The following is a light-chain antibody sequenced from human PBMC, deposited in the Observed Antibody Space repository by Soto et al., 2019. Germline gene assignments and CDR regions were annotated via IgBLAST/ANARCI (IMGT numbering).Light chain of an antibody. Sequence: QLVLTQPPSASGTPGQRVTISCSGSSSNIGSNYVYWYQQLPGTAPKLLIYRNNQRSSGVPDRFSGSKSGTSASLAISGLRSEDEADYYCAAWDDSLSGGVFGTGTKVTVL. V-gene: IGLV1-47*01. CDR1: SSNIGSNY. CDR3: AAWDDSLSGGV. J-gene: IGLJ1*01. CDR2: RNN.